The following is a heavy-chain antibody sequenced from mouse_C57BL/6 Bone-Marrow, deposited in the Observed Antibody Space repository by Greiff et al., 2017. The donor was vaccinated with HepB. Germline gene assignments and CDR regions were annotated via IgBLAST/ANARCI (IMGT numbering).Heavy chain of an antibody. Sequence: VQLQESGPGLVQPSQSLSITCTVSGFSLTSYGVHWVRQSPGKGLEWLGVIWSGGSTDYNAAFISRLSISKDNSKSQVFFKMNSLQADDTAIYYCAYYSNSWFAYGGQGTLVTVSA. J-gene: IGHJ3*01. CDR1: GFSLTSYG. V-gene: IGHV2-2*01. CDR2: IWSGGST. D-gene: IGHD2-5*01. CDR3: AYYSNSWFAY.